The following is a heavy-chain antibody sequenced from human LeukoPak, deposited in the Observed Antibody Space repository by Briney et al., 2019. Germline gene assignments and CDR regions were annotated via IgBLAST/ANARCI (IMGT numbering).Heavy chain of an antibody. CDR1: GFTFSSYS. J-gene: IGHJ4*02. V-gene: IGHV3-48*01. D-gene: IGHD1-26*01. CDR2: ISSSSTI. CDR3: ARDAPPGVGATTGFDY. Sequence: GGSLRLSCAASGFTFSSYSMNWVRQAPGKGLEWVSYISSSSTIYYADSVKGRFTISRDNAKNSLYLQMNSLRAEDTAVYYCARDAPPGVGATTGFDYWGQGTLVTVSS.